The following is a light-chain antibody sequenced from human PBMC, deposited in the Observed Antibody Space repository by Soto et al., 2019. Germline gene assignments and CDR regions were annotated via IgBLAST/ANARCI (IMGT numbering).Light chain of an antibody. J-gene: IGKJ5*01. CDR1: QSVSSY. CDR2: GAS. V-gene: IGKV3-15*01. Sequence: VVMTQSPATLSLSPGERATLCCRSSQSVSSYLAWYQQKPGQAPRLLIYGASTRATGLPARFSGSGSGTDFTLTISSLQSEDFAVYYCQQYNTWPPITFGQGTRLEIK. CDR3: QQYNTWPPIT.